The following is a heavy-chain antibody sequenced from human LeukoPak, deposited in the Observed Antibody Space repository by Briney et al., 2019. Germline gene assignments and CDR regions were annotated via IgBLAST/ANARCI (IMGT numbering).Heavy chain of an antibody. CDR3: ARLLTGATPADY. V-gene: IGHV5-51*01. CDR1: GYSFTSYW. CDR2: IYPGDSET. D-gene: IGHD3-9*01. J-gene: IGHJ4*02. Sequence: GESLRISCKGSGYSFTSYWIGWVRQMPGKGLEWMGIIYPGDSETRDRPSFQGQVTISADKSISTAYLQWSSLKASDTAMYYCARLLTGATPADYWGQGTLVTVSS.